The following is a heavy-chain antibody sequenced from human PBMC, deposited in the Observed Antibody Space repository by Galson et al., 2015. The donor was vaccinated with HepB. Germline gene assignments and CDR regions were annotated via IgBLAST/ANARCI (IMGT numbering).Heavy chain of an antibody. CDR3: AKSNAPRSYDFWSGYLMDV. CDR2: ISYDGSNK. D-gene: IGHD3-3*01. Sequence: SLRLSCAASGFTFSSYGMHWVRQAPGKGLEWVAVISYDGSNKYYADSVKGRFTISRDNSKNTLYLQMNSLRAEDTAVYYCAKSNAPRSYDFWSGYLMDVWGKGTTVTVSS. CDR1: GFTFSSYG. V-gene: IGHV3-30*18. J-gene: IGHJ6*04.